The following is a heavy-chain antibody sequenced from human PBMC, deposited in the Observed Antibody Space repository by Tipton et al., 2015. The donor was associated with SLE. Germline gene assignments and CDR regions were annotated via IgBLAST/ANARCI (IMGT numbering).Heavy chain of an antibody. J-gene: IGHJ6*03. CDR2: ISYDGSNK. CDR3: ARGGGYSYYYYYMDV. D-gene: IGHD6-13*01. Sequence: SLRLSCAASGFTFSSYGMHWVRQAPGKGLEWVAVISYDGSNKYYADSVKGRFTISRDNSKNTLYLQMNSLRAEDTAVYYCARGGGYSYYYYYMDVWGKGTTVTVSS. CDR1: GFTFSSYG. V-gene: IGHV3-30*03.